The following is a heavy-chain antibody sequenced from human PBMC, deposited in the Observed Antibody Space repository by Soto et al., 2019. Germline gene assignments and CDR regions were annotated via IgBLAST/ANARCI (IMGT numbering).Heavy chain of an antibody. Sequence: SVKVSCKASGGTFITFGISWVRQAPGQGLEWMGGIIPFFGTAKYSQEFEDRITITADESTNTVYMDLRSLTSEDTAIYYCARTAPMDAGDKYYYDFWGQGALVTVSS. CDR3: ARTAPMDAGDKYYYDF. V-gene: IGHV1-69*13. CDR1: GGTFITFG. CDR2: IIPFFGTA. J-gene: IGHJ4*02. D-gene: IGHD3-16*01.